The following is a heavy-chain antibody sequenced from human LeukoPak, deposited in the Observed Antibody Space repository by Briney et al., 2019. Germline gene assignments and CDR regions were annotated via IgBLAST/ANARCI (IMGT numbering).Heavy chain of an antibody. CDR1: GFTFSDYY. V-gene: IGHV3-11*01. Sequence: GGSLRLSCAASGFTFSDYYVSWIRQAPGKGLEWVSYISSSGSTIYYADSVKGRFTISRDNAKNSLYLQMNSLRAEDTAVYYCARDTCSGTSCYRDYYYGMDVWGQGTTVTVSS. J-gene: IGHJ6*02. D-gene: IGHD2-2*02. CDR2: ISSSGSTI. CDR3: ARDTCSGTSCYRDYYYGMDV.